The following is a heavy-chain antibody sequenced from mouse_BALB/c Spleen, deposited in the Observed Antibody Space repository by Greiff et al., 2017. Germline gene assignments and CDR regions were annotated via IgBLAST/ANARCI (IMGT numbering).Heavy chain of an antibody. CDR1: GFSLTSYG. J-gene: IGHJ3*01. CDR3: ASHDSNPWFAY. V-gene: IGHV2-9*02. Sequence: QVQLKESGPGLVAPSQSLSITCTVSGFSLTSYGVHWVRQPPGKGLEWLGVIWAGGSTNYNSALMSRLSISKDNSKSQVFLKMNSLQTYDTAMYYCASHDSNPWFAYWGQGTLVTVSA. CDR2: IWAGGST. D-gene: IGHD2-5*01.